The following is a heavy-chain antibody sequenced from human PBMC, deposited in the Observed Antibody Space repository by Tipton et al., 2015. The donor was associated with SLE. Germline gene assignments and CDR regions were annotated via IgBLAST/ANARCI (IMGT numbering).Heavy chain of an antibody. V-gene: IGHV1-18*01. CDR1: GYTFTSYG. Sequence: QVQLVQSGAEVKKPGASVKVSCKASGYTFTSYGIHWVRQAPGQGLEWMGWISAYNGNTNYAQKLQGRVTMTTDTSTSTAYMELRSLRSDDPAVYYCATRGSFYSSSSRVEYWGQGTLVTVSS. CDR2: ISAYNGNT. D-gene: IGHD6-6*01. J-gene: IGHJ4*02. CDR3: ATRGSFYSSSSRVEY.